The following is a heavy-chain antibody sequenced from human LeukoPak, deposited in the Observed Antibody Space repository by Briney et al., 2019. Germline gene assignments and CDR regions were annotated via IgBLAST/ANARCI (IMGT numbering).Heavy chain of an antibody. CDR1: GFTFSSYW. CDR2: IKHDGSEK. Sequence: GGSLRLSCVASGFTFSSYWMSWVRQAPGKGLEWVANIKHDGSEKYYVGSVKGRFTISRDNAKNSLYLQMNSLRAEDTAVYYCALYNWNSKRDLDYWGQGTLVTVSS. J-gene: IGHJ4*02. CDR3: ALYNWNSKRDLDY. V-gene: IGHV3-7*05. D-gene: IGHD1-7*01.